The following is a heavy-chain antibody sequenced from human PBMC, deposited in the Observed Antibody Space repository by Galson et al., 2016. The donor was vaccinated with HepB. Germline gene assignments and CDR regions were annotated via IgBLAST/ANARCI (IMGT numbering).Heavy chain of an antibody. V-gene: IGHV4-59*01. D-gene: IGHD1-26*01. J-gene: IGHJ6*02. CDR3: ASGWATSGATRDYYYYAMDV. CDR1: GGSISSYY. Sequence: SETLSLTCTVSGGSISSYYWSWIRQPPGKGLEWIGYIYYSGNTNYTPSLKSRVTISVDTSKNQFSLNLSSVTAADTAVYYCASGWATSGATRDYYYYAMDVWGQGTTVTVSS. CDR2: IYYSGNT.